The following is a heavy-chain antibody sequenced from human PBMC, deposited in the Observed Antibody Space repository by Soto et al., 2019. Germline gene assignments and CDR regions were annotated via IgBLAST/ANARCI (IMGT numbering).Heavy chain of an antibody. Sequence: EVQLVESGGGLVKPGGSLRLSCAASGFTFSSYSMNWVRQAPGKGLEWVSSISSSSSYIYYADSVKGRITISRDNAKNSLYLQMNSLRAEDTALDYCAPDIVVVPAAMIDYWGQGTLVTVSS. CDR1: GFTFSSYS. J-gene: IGHJ4*02. CDR3: APDIVVVPAAMIDY. D-gene: IGHD2-2*01. CDR2: ISSSSSYI. V-gene: IGHV3-21*01.